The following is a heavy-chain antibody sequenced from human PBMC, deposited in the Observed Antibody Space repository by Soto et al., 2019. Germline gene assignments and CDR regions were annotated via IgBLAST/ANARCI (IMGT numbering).Heavy chain of an antibody. D-gene: IGHD3-16*02. CDR3: ASSDYIWGSYRPFDY. CDR2: INSDGSST. Sequence: GGSLRLSCAASGFTFSSYWMHWVRQAPGKGLVWVSRINSDGSSTSYADSVKGRFTISRDNAKNTLYLQMNSLRAEDTAVYYCASSDYIWGSYRPFDYWGQGTLVTVSS. V-gene: IGHV3-74*01. CDR1: GFTFSSYW. J-gene: IGHJ4*02.